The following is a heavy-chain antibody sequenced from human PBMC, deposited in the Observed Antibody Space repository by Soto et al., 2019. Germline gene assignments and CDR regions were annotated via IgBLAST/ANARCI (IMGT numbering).Heavy chain of an antibody. CDR1: GFTFSSYG. V-gene: IGHV3-33*01. J-gene: IGHJ4*02. D-gene: IGHD2-15*01. CDR3: ARGYCSGGSCYHLSY. Sequence: VQLVESGGGVVQPGRSLRLSCAASGFTFSSYGMHWVRQAPGKGLEWVAVIWYDGSNKYYADSVKGRFTISRDNSKNTLYLQMNSLRAEDTAVYYCARGYCSGGSCYHLSYWGQGTLVTVSS. CDR2: IWYDGSNK.